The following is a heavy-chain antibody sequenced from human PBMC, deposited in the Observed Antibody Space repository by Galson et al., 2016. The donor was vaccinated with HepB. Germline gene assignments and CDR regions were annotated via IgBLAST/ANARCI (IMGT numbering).Heavy chain of an antibody. CDR3: AGSVSSAGHTFDS. Sequence: SLRLSCAASGFTFSDYTMHWIRQAPGQAPGEGLEWVAVISEDGTQKYLADSVKGRFTISRDNSRSILYLQMNSLRREDTAIYYRAGSVSSAGHTFDSWGQGTLVPVSS. D-gene: IGHD6-25*01. J-gene: IGHJ4*02. CDR1: GFTFSDYT. CDR2: ISEDGTQK. V-gene: IGHV3-30*04.